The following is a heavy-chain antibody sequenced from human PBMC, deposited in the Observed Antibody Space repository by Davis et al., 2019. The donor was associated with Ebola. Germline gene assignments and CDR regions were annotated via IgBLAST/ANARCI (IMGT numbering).Heavy chain of an antibody. J-gene: IGHJ4*02. D-gene: IGHD3-3*01. Sequence: GESLKISCAGFAFSFDTYGMHWVRQAPGKGLEWVASMSYHGSHTSYIDSVKGRFTISRDNSKNTLYLQMNSLRAEDTAVYYCARTPNYDFWTTIDYWGQGTLVTVSS. CDR1: AFSFDTYG. V-gene: IGHV3-30*03. CDR3: ARTPNYDFWTTIDY. CDR2: MSYHGSHT.